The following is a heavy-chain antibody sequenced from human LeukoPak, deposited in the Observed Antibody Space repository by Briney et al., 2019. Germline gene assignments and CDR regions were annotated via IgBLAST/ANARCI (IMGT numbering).Heavy chain of an antibody. CDR2: ISAYNGNT. J-gene: IGHJ4*02. CDR1: GYTFTSYD. CDR3: ARDLGELDDY. D-gene: IGHD3-16*01. V-gene: IGHV1-18*01. Sequence: ASVKVSCKASGYTFTSYDINWVRQATGEGLEWMGWISAYNGNTNYAQKLQGRVTMTTDTSTSTAYMELRSLRSDDTAVYYCARDLGELDDYWGQGTLVTVSS.